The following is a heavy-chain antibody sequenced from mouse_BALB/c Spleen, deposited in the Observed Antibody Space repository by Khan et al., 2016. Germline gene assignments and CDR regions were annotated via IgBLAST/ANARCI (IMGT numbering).Heavy chain of an antibody. D-gene: IGHD1-1*01. CDR2: IHYSGST. CDR3: TRGDYYGSGY. J-gene: IGHJ2*01. CDR1: GYSISSGYS. Sequence: EVQLQESGPDLVKPSQSLSLTCTVTGYSISSGYSWHWIRQFPGNKLEWMAYIHYSGSTNYNPSLKSRISITRDTSKNQFFLQLISVTTEDPATYDCTRGDYYGSGYWGQGTTLTVSS. V-gene: IGHV3-1*02.